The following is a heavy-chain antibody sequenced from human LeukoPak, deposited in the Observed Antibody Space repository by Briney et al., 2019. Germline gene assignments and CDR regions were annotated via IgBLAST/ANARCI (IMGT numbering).Heavy chain of an antibody. CDR1: GYIFTTYY. Sequence: GASVKVSCKASGYIFTTYYTHWVRQAPGQGLEWMGIINPSGGSATYAQKFQGRVTVTRDTSTNTVYMELSSLRSEDTAVYYCARDGRRHYYGMDVWGQGTTVTVSS. CDR2: INPSGGSA. CDR3: ARDGRRHYYGMDV. V-gene: IGHV1-46*01. J-gene: IGHJ6*02.